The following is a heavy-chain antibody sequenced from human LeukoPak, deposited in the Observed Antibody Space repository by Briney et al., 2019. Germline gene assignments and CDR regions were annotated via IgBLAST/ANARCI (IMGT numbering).Heavy chain of an antibody. CDR2: IYYSGST. CDR3: ARGIAAAGRSDYYYYGMDV. CDR1: GGSISSSSYY. J-gene: IGHJ6*02. V-gene: IGHV4-39*01. Sequence: SETLSLTCTVSGGSISSSSYYWGWLRQPPGTGLEGLGSIYYSGSTYYNPSLKSRVTISVDTSKNQFSLKLSSVTAADTAVYYCARGIAAAGRSDYYYYGMDVWGQGTTVTVSS. D-gene: IGHD6-13*01.